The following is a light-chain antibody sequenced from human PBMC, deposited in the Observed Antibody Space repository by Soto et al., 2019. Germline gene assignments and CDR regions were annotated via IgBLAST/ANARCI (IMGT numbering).Light chain of an antibody. J-gene: IGKJ4*01. CDR1: QSVSNN. Sequence: EIVMTQSPATLSLSPGERATLSCRASQSVSNNLACYHQKPGQAPRLLIYHAATRATAIPARFSGSGSATEVTLTISSLQSEDFAVYYCQQYNEWPLTFGGGTKVEIK. CDR3: QQYNEWPLT. CDR2: HAA. V-gene: IGKV3-15*01.